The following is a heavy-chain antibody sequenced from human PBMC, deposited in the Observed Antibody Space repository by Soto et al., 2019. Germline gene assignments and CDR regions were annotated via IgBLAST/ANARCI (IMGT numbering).Heavy chain of an antibody. CDR3: VKGGNRGSGIDY. J-gene: IGHJ4*02. CDR2: ISWDGVKT. CDR1: GFTFDDYP. D-gene: IGHD3-10*01. Sequence: VHLAQSGGVVVQPGGSLRLSCAASGFTFDDYPMHWVRQVPGKGLEWVSHISWDGVKTYYADSLRGRFTISRDNSKNSRYLEMRSLTTYDTEFYYCVKGGNRGSGIDYWGQGSLVTVSS. V-gene: IGHV3-43*01.